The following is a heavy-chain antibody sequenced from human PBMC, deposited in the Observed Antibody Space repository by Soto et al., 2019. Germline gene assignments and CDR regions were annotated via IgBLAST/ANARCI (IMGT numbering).Heavy chain of an antibody. CDR2: VYYSGTT. Sequence: SETLSLTCTVSGGSIDSGDYYWSWIRQPPGKGLEWIGYVYYSGTTNYNPFLKSRVTLSLDKSKNQFSLKMNSVTAADTAVYYCARDLKVAGTSSFYYYGMDVWGQGTTVTVSS. CDR3: ARDLKVAGTSSFYYYGMDV. J-gene: IGHJ6*02. D-gene: IGHD6-19*01. CDR1: GGSIDSGDYY. V-gene: IGHV4-61*08.